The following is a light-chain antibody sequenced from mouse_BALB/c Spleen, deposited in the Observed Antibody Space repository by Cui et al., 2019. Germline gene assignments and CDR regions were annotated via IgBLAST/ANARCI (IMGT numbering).Light chain of an antibody. V-gene: IGKV12-44*01. Sequence: DIQMTQSPASLSASVGETVTFTWRAMEIIYSYLAWYQQKQGKSPQLLVYNAKTLAEGVPARFSGSGSGTQFSLKINSLQPEDFGSYYCQQHYGTPFTFGSGTKLEIK. J-gene: IGKJ4*01. CDR3: QQHYGTPFT. CDR1: EIIYSY. CDR2: NAK.